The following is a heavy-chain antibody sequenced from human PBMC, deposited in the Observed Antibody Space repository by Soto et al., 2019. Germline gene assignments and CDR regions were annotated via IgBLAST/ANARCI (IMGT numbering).Heavy chain of an antibody. CDR2: IHHSGDT. D-gene: IGHD3-16*01. V-gene: IGHV4-4*02. Sequence: SETLSLTCAVSGGSVSNNNWWTWVRQPPGKVLEWIGEIHHSGDTNYNPSLKSRVTLSVDESKNQFSLNLRSVTAADTAVYYFSEVLGGVAGPAPDFWGQGSLVTVSS. CDR1: GGSVSNNNW. CDR3: SEVLGGVAGPAPDF. J-gene: IGHJ4*02.